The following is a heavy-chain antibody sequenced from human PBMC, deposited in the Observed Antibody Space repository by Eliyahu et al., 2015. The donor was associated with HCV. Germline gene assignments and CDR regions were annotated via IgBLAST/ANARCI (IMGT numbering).Heavy chain of an antibody. V-gene: IGHV1-3*01. Sequence: QVQLVQSGAEVKKPGASVKVSCKASGYTFNMYAIHWVRQAPGQRLEWMGWINADNGDTNYSQNFQGRVTITSDTSASTAYMELSSLRSEDTAVYYCAYKPWTGSLVWGQGALVTVS. J-gene: IGHJ4*02. CDR2: INADNGDT. CDR1: GYTFNMYA. D-gene: IGHD3/OR15-3a*01. CDR3: AYKPWTGSLV.